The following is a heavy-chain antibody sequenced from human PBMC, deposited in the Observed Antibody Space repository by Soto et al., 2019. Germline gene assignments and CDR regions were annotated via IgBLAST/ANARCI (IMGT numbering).Heavy chain of an antibody. D-gene: IGHD6-19*01. Sequence: QVQLVQSGAEVKKPGSSVKVSCKASGGTFSSYAISWVRQAPGQGLEWMGGIIPIFGTANYAQKFQGRVTITADESTSRAYRELSSQRSEDTAVYYGATSLSCSSGWYNGMDVWGRGGTVTVSS. V-gene: IGHV1-69*12. J-gene: IGHJ6*02. CDR3: ATSLSCSSGWYNGMDV. CDR1: GGTFSSYA. CDR2: IIPIFGTA.